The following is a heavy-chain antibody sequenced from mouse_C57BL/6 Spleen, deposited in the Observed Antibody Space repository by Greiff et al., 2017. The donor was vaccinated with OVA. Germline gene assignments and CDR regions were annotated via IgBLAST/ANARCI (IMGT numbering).Heavy chain of an antibody. V-gene: IGHV14-1*01. CDR1: GFNIKDYY. Sequence: EVQLQQPGAELVRPGASVKLSCTASGFNIKDYYMNWVKQRPEQGLEWIGRIDPEDGGTEYAPKFQGKATLTADPSSNTAYLQLSSLTSEGTAVYYCAPVPYNSGRSYSDYWGQGTTLTVSS. CDR2: IDPEDGGT. CDR3: APVPYNSGRSYSDY. J-gene: IGHJ2*01. D-gene: IGHD1-3*01.